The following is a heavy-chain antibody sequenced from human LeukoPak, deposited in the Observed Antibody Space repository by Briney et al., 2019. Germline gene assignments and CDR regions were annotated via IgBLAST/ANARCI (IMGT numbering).Heavy chain of an antibody. CDR2: INPNSGGT. Sequence: ASVKVSCKASGYTFTGYYMHWVRQAPGQGLEWMGWINPNSGGTNYAQKFQGRVTMTRDTSISTAYMELSRLRSDDTAVYYCARDRYYGSGTSGYYYYYGMDVWGQGTTVTVSS. V-gene: IGHV1-2*02. J-gene: IGHJ6*02. CDR3: ARDRYYGSGTSGYYYYYGMDV. D-gene: IGHD3-10*01. CDR1: GYTFTGYY.